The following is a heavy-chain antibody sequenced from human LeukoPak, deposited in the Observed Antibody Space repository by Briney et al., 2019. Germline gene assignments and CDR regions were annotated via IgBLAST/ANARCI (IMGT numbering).Heavy chain of an antibody. CDR3: ARASHDSSGYYSDDAFDI. V-gene: IGHV4-30-4*07. CDR1: GGSISSGGYS. D-gene: IGHD3-22*01. CDR2: IYYSGST. Sequence: PSETLSLTCAVSGGSISSGGYSWSWIRQPPGKGLEWIGYIYYSGSTYYNPSLKSRVTISVDTSKNQFSLKLSSVTAADTAVYYCARASHDSSGYYSDDAFDIWGQGTMLTVSS. J-gene: IGHJ3*02.